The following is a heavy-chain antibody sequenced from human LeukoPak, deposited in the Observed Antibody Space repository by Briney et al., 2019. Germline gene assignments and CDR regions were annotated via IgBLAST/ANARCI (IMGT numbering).Heavy chain of an antibody. V-gene: IGHV3-53*01. CDR1: GFTVSSNY. Sequence: GGSLRLSCAASGFTVSSNYMSWVRQAPGKGLEWVSLIYSGGYTYYADSVKGRFTISRDNAKNSLYLQMNSLRAEDTAVYYCARWGLWFGGSGMDVWGQGTTVTVSS. J-gene: IGHJ6*02. CDR3: ARWGLWFGGSGMDV. D-gene: IGHD3-10*01. CDR2: IYSGGYT.